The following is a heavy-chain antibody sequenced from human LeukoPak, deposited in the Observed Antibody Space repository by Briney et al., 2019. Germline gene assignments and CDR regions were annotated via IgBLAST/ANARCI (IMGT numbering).Heavy chain of an antibody. D-gene: IGHD3-22*01. V-gene: IGHV3-30*18. CDR2: ISYDGSNK. J-gene: IGHJ4*02. CDR1: GFTFSSYG. Sequence: GGSLRLSCAASGFTFSSYGMHWVRQAPDKGLEWVTFISYDGSNKYYADSVKGRFTISRDNSKNTLYLQMNSLRAGDTAVYYCAKDPILYDSSGYYNPYFDYWGQGTLVTVSS. CDR3: AKDPILYDSSGYYNPYFDY.